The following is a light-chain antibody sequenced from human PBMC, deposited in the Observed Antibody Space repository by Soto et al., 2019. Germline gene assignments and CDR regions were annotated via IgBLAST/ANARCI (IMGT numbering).Light chain of an antibody. V-gene: IGKV1-39*01. CDR2: AAS. Sequence: PSSLSASVGDRVTITCQASQNINNYLAWYQQNPGKVPKLLIYAASSLQSGVPSRFSGSGSGTDFTLTISSLQPEDFATYYCQQSYSTPRTFGQGTKVDIK. CDR3: QQSYSTPRT. CDR1: QNINNY. J-gene: IGKJ1*01.